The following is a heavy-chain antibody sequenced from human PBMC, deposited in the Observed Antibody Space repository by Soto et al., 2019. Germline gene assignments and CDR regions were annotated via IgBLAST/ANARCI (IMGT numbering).Heavy chain of an antibody. CDR1: GGSISSSEW. CDR2: VSHSGST. J-gene: IGHJ4*02. D-gene: IGHD6-6*01. CDR3: ASRIGNRPF. V-gene: IGHV4-4*02. Sequence: PSETLSLTCAVSGGSISSSEWWSWVRQPPGKGLEWIGEVSHSGSTNYKSSLTSRVTISIDKSKNLFSLRLTSVTAADTAVYYCASRIGNRPFWGQGPLVTVSP.